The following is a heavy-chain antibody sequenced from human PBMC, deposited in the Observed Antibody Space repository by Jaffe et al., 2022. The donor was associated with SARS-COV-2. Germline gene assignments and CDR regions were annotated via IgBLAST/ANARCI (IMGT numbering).Heavy chain of an antibody. J-gene: IGHJ6*02. V-gene: IGHV4-61*02. CDR2: IYTSGST. D-gene: IGHD3-3*01. CDR3: ARDSDSSDFWSGYHYYYGMDV. CDR1: GGSISSGSYY. Sequence: QVQLQESGPGLVKPSQTLSLTCTVSGGSISSGSYYWSWIRQPAGKGLEWIGRIYTSGSTNYNPSLKSRVTISVDTSKNQFSLKLSSVTAADTAVYYCARDSDSSDFWSGYHYYYGMDVWGQGTTVTVSS.